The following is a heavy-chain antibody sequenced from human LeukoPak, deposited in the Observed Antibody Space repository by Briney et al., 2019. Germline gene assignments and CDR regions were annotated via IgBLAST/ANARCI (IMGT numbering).Heavy chain of an antibody. J-gene: IGHJ4*02. CDR3: ARTAARRFDY. Sequence: ASVKVSCKASGYTFASYGISWVRQAPGQGLEWMGIINPTGGSTTYAQKFQGRVTMTRDTSTSTVYLELSSLRSDDTAVYYCARTAARRFDYWGQGTLVTVSS. CDR2: INPTGGST. CDR1: GYTFASYG. D-gene: IGHD6-6*01. V-gene: IGHV1-46*01.